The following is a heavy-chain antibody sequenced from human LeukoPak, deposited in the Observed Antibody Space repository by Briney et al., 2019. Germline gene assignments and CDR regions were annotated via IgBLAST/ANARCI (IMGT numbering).Heavy chain of an antibody. Sequence: GGSLRLSCAASGFTFSSHGMHWVRQAPGKGLEWVAVIWNDGSNKFYADSVKGRFTISRDNSKNTLYLEMNSLRAEDTAVYYCARDNSDAFDIWGQGTMVTVSS. CDR3: ARDNSDAFDI. D-gene: IGHD4-23*01. J-gene: IGHJ3*02. CDR1: GFTFSSHG. CDR2: IWNDGSNK. V-gene: IGHV3-33*01.